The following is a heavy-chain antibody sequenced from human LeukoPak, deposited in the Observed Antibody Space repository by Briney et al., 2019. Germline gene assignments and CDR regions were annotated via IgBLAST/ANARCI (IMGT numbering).Heavy chain of an antibody. CDR1: GYTFTNYA. CDR2: INLVNGNT. CDR3: ARGRGTIGSNRDFYFYYYMDI. D-gene: IGHD2-21*01. Sequence: ASVKVSCKASGYTFTNYAMHWVRLAPGQRLQWMGWINLVNGNTKYSQYFEGRVTITRDTSASTVYMERSSLRPDDMAVYYCARGRGTIGSNRDFYFYYYMDIWGNGTTVTVS. J-gene: IGHJ6*03. V-gene: IGHV1-3*03.